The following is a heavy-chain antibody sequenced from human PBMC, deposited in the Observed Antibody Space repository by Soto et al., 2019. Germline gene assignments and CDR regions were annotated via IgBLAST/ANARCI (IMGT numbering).Heavy chain of an antibody. J-gene: IGHJ4*02. CDR1: GFSFSSYA. CDR2: ISARGGSS. D-gene: IGHD4-4*01. CDR3: AKGSIEYSASADN. V-gene: IGHV3-23*01. Sequence: DVQLLESGGGLVQPGGSLRLSCAASGFSFSSYAMVWVRQAPGKGLEWVSVISARGGSSYFADSVKGRFTISRDNSKNVLSLEMNSLRAEDTAIYFCAKGSIEYSASADNWGQGTLVLVSS.